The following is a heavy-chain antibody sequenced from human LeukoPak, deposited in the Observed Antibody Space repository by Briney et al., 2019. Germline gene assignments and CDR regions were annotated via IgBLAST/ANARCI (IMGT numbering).Heavy chain of an antibody. CDR2: IDPSDSYT. V-gene: IGHV5-10-1*01. J-gene: IGHJ5*02. D-gene: IGHD2/OR15-2a*01. CDR1: GYSFTSYW. Sequence: GEALRISCKGSGYSFTSYWISWVRQMPGKGLEWMGRIDPSDSYTNYSPSFQGHVTISADKSINTAYLQWSSLKASDTAMYYCARLEALYNWFDPWGQGTLVTVSS. CDR3: ARLEALYNWFDP.